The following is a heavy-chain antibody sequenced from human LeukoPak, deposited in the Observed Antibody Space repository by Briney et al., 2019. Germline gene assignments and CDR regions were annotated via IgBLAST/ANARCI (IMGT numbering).Heavy chain of an antibody. CDR1: GFTFSSYA. CDR3: AKGWGPTHSLGYYFDY. D-gene: IGHD3-16*01. J-gene: IGHJ4*02. CDR2: ISGSGGST. Sequence: GGSLRLSCAASGFTFSSYAMSWVRQAPGKGLEWVSAISGSGGSTYYADSVKGRFTISRDNSKNTLYLQMNSLRAEDTAVYYCAKGWGPTHSLGYYFDYWGQGTLVTVSS. V-gene: IGHV3-23*01.